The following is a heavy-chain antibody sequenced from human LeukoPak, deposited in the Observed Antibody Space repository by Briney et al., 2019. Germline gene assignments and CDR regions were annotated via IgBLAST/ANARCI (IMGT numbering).Heavy chain of an antibody. J-gene: IGHJ4*02. CDR1: GGSFSDYY. CDR3: ARRGIYSDSSSYYPPFDY. D-gene: IGHD3-22*01. Sequence: SETLSLTCAVYGGSFSDYYWSWIRQPPGKGLEWIGEINHSGSTNYNPSLKSRVTISVDTSKNQFSLKLTSVTAADTAVYYCARRGIYSDSSSYYPPFDYWGQGTLVTVSS. V-gene: IGHV4-34*01. CDR2: INHSGST.